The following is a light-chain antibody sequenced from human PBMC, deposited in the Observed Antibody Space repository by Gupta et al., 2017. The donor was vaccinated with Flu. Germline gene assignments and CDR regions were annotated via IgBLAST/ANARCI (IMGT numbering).Light chain of an antibody. Sequence: DIQRTQSPSSLSASVGDRVTITCRESQNINIYLNWYQQKSGKAPKLLIYAASSLQSGAPSRFSGSGSGTDFSLTISCLQPEDFATYYCQQIYNSPRHFGQGTKLE. V-gene: IGKV1-39*01. CDR2: AAS. CDR3: QQIYNSPRH. CDR1: QNINIY. J-gene: IGKJ2*01.